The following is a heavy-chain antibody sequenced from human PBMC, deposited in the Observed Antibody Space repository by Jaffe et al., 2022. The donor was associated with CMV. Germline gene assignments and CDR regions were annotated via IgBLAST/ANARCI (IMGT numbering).Heavy chain of an antibody. CDR1: GYTFTSYA. CDR2: INAGNGNT. V-gene: IGHV1-3*01. Sequence: QVQLVQSGAEVKKPGASVKVSCKASGYTFTSYAMHWVRQAPGQRLEWMGWINAGNGNTKYSQKFQGRVTITRDTSASTAYMELSSLRSEDTAVYYCARRPYCSSTSCYNYFDYWGQGTLVTVSS. J-gene: IGHJ4*02. D-gene: IGHD2-2*02. CDR3: ARRPYCSSTSCYNYFDY.